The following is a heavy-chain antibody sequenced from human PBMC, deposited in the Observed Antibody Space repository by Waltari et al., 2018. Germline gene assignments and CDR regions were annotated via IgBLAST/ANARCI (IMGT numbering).Heavy chain of an antibody. D-gene: IGHD2-2*01. Sequence: EVQLVESGGGLVKPGASLRLSCVASGFTFANDWINWVRQAPGKGLEWVGRLKSKAEGGTTDYAAPVKGRFAISRDDSKDTAYLQMNSLKTEDTAMYFCTTEGGRTWPMYWGQGTLVTVSS. CDR2: LKSKAEGGTT. CDR3: TTEGGRTWPMY. J-gene: IGHJ4*02. V-gene: IGHV3-15*01. CDR1: GFTFANDW.